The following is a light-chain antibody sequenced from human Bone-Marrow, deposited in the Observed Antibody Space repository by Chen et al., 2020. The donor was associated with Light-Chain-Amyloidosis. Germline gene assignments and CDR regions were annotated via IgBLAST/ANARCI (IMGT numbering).Light chain of an antibody. V-gene: IGLV3-25*03. J-gene: IGLJ2*01. CDR1: DLPTKY. Sequence: SYELTQPPSVSVSPGQTARITCSGDDLPTKYAYWYQQKPGQAPVLVIHRDTERPSGISGRFSRSSSGTTATLTISGVQAEDEADYRCQSADSSGTYEVIFGGGTKLTVL. CDR2: RDT. CDR3: QSADSSGTYEVI.